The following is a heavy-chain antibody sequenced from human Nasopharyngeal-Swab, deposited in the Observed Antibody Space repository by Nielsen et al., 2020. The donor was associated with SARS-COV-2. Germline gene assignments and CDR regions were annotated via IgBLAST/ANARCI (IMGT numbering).Heavy chain of an antibody. CDR3: ARARDTAIPPGYYYYGMDV. CDR2: IYSRGET. D-gene: IGHD5-18*01. J-gene: IGHJ6*02. CDR1: GFSVSYNY. V-gene: IGHV3-53*05. Sequence: GESLKISCEVSGFSVSYNYMSWVRQAPGKGLEWVAVIYSRGETHYTDSVRGRFTISRDNSKNMVNLQLSSLRSEDTAVYYCARARDTAIPPGYYYYGMDVWGQGTTVTVSS.